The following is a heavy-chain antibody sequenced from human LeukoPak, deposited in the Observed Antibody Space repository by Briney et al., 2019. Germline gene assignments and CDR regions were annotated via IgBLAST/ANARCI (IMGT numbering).Heavy chain of an antibody. CDR2: INHSGST. V-gene: IGHV4-34*01. CDR1: GGSFSGYY. J-gene: IGHJ4*02. D-gene: IGHD1-7*01. Sequence: PSETLSLTCAVYGGSFSGYYWSWIRQPPGKGLEWIGEINHSGSTNYNPSLKSRVTISVDTSKNQFSLKLSSVTAADTAVYYCASSELELRFFRRSFDYWGQGTLVTVSS. CDR3: ASSELELRFFRRSFDY.